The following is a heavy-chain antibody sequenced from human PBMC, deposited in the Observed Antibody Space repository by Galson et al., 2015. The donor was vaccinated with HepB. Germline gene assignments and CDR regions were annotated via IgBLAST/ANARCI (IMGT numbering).Heavy chain of an antibody. Sequence: SLRLSCAASGFTFSSYSMNWVRQAPGKGLEWVSSISSSSSYISYADSVKGRFTISKDNAKNSLYLQMNSLRAEDTAVYYCARDYYGSGNYYGMDVWGQGTTITVSS. D-gene: IGHD3-10*01. J-gene: IGHJ6*02. CDR1: GFTFSSYS. V-gene: IGHV3-21*01. CDR3: ARDYYGSGNYYGMDV. CDR2: ISSSSSYI.